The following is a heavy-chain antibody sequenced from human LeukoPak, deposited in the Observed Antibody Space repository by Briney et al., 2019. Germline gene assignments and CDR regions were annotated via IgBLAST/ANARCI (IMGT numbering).Heavy chain of an antibody. J-gene: IGHJ3*02. D-gene: IGHD3/OR15-3a*01. Sequence: ASVKVSCKASGYTFTGYYTHWVRQAPGQGLEWMGWINPNSGVTNYAQKSQGRVTMTRDTSISTAYMELSRLRSDDTAVYYCARTYDLNTFDIWGQGTMVPVSS. CDR1: GYTFTGYY. V-gene: IGHV1-2*02. CDR3: ARTYDLNTFDI. CDR2: INPNSGVT.